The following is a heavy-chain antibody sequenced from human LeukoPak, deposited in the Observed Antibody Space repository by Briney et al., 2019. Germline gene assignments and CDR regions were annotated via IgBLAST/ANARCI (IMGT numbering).Heavy chain of an antibody. D-gene: IGHD3-10*01. Sequence: ASVKVSCKASGYTFTSYGISWVRQAPGQGPEGMGWISAYNGNTNYAQKLQGTVTMTTDTSTSTAYMELRSLRSADTALYYCARHMVQGVIYFDYWGQGTLVTVSS. CDR1: GYTFTSYG. CDR2: ISAYNGNT. CDR3: ARHMVQGVIYFDY. J-gene: IGHJ4*02. V-gene: IGHV1-18*01.